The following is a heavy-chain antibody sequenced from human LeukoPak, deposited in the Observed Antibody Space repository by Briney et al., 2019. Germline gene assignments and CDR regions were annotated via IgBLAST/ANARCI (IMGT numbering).Heavy chain of an antibody. Sequence: PSETLSLTCTVSGVSISSYYWGWIRQPAGKGLEWIGRIHTSGSTNYNPSLKSRVTMSVDTSKNQFSLKLSSVTAADTAVYYCARGGYYYDSSGYYSLDYWGQGTPVTVSS. J-gene: IGHJ4*02. CDR3: ARGGYYYDSSGYYSLDY. CDR1: GVSISSYY. V-gene: IGHV4-4*07. D-gene: IGHD3-22*01. CDR2: IHTSGST.